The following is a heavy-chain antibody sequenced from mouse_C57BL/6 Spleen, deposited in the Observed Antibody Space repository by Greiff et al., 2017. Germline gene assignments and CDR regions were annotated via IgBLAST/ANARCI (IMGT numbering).Heavy chain of an antibody. J-gene: IGHJ2*01. CDR3: ARYGITTVVATPFDY. CDR1: GYTFTSYW. CDR2: IYPGSGST. Sequence: QVHVKQPGAELVKPGASVKMSCKASGYTFTSYWITWVKQRPGQGLEWIGDIYPGSGSTNYNEKFKSKATLTVDTSSSTAYMQLSSLTSEDSAVYYCARYGITTVVATPFDYWGQGTTLTVSS. D-gene: IGHD1-1*01. V-gene: IGHV1-55*01.